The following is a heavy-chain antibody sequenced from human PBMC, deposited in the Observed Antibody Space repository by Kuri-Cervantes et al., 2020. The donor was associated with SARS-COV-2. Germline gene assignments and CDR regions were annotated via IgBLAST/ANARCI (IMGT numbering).Heavy chain of an antibody. Sequence: GESLMISCAASGFTFSSYSMNWVRQAPGKGLEWVSSISSSSSYIYYADSVKGRFTISRDNAKNSLYLQMNSLRAEDTAVYYCARYSSGWYEAWFDPWGQGTLVTVSS. CDR2: ISSSSSYI. V-gene: IGHV3-21*01. D-gene: IGHD6-19*01. J-gene: IGHJ5*02. CDR3: ARYSSGWYEAWFDP. CDR1: GFTFSSYS.